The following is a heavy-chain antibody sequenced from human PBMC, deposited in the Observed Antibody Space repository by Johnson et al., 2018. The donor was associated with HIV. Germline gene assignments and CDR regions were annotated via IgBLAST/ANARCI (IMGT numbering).Heavy chain of an antibody. CDR1: GFSFSTSG. V-gene: IGHV3-30*18. CDR2: ISYYGSNK. D-gene: IGHD3-22*01. CDR3: AKTITMIVVYDAFDI. Sequence: QAQLVESGGGVVQPGRSLRLSCAASGFSFSTSGMHWVRQAPGKGMEWVAVISYYGSNKYYADSVKGRFTISRDNSKNTLYLQMNSLRAEDTALYYCAKTITMIVVYDAFDIWGQGTMVTVSS. J-gene: IGHJ3*02.